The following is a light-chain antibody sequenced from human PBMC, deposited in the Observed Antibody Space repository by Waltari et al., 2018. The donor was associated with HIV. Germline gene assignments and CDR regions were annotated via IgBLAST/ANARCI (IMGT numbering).Light chain of an antibody. Sequence: DIQLTQSPSSLSASVGNRVTLTCRTSQVISTYLNWYKHIPGKAPTLLIYAVSHLASGVPSRFSGSGLGTDFTLTISSLQPEDFATYYCQQSYRSPRTFGQGTKVEIK. CDR3: QQSYRSPRT. CDR1: QVISTY. V-gene: IGKV1-39*01. J-gene: IGKJ1*01. CDR2: AVS.